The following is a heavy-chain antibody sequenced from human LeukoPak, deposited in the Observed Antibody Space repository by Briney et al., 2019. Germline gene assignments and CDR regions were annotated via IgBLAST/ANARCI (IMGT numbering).Heavy chain of an antibody. D-gene: IGHD4-17*01. CDR1: GYTFSSYG. V-gene: IGHV1-18*01. CDR2: ISAYNGDT. Sequence: ASVKVSCKASGYTFSSYGISWVRQAPGQGLEWMGWISAYNGDTHYAQKFQGRVTMTTDTSTSTAYMELRSLRSDDTAMYYCARRGGKNHGDYLLYYYYMDVWGKGTTVTVSS. CDR3: ARRGGKNHGDYLLYYYYMDV. J-gene: IGHJ6*03.